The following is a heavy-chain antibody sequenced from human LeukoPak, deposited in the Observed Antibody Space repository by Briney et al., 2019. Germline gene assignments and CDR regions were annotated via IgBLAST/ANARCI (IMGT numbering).Heavy chain of an antibody. CDR2: IIGSGLTT. Sequence: GGSLRLSCAASGFTFSSYSMNWVRQAPGKGLKWVSAIIGSGLTTYYADSVKGRFTISRDNSKNTLYLQMNSLRAQDTAVYYCAKDLSPGPDWGQGTLVTVSS. J-gene: IGHJ4*02. V-gene: IGHV3-23*01. CDR3: AKDLSPGPD. CDR1: GFTFSSYS.